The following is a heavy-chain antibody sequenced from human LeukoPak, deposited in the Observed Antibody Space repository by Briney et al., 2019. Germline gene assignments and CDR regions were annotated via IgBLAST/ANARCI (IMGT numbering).Heavy chain of an antibody. V-gene: IGHV4-38-2*01. D-gene: IGHD6-6*01. CDR2: IYDSGST. J-gene: IGHJ6*03. CDR1: GYSMNRDYY. CDR3: ARGSGNITSSNPFYYYYWVL. Sequence: PAETLSLTCAVSGYSMNRDYYGGWIRHPPGKGLEWLGSIYDSGSTYYNPSLDSRVTISEDTPKNQFPLKLSSVTAAETAVYYRARGSGNITSSNPFYYYYWVLWGKGTTVSVSS.